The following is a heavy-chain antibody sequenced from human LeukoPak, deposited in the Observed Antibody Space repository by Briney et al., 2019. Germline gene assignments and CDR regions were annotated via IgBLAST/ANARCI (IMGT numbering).Heavy chain of an antibody. Sequence: ASVKVSCKASGGSFSRYAISWVRQARGQGLEWMGGIIAIFGTANYAQKFQGRVTITADESTRTAYMELRTLRSEDTAIYYCARGSGETGGYYYVYWGRGTPVTVSS. CDR2: IIAIFGTA. D-gene: IGHD2-8*02. CDR3: ARGSGETGGYYYVY. J-gene: IGHJ4*02. CDR1: GGSFSRYA. V-gene: IGHV1-69*13.